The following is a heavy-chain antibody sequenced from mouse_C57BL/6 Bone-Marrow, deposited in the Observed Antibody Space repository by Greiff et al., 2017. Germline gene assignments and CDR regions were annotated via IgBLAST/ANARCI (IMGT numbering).Heavy chain of an antibody. J-gene: IGHJ1*03. V-gene: IGHV1-42*01. D-gene: IGHD1-1*01. Sequence: EVKLQQSGPELVKPGASVKISCKASGYSFTGYYMNWVKQSPEKSLEWIGEINPSTGGTTYNQKFKAKATLTVDKSSSTAYMQLKSLTSEDSAVYYCARGPYYYGSSDWYFDVWGTGTTVTVSS. CDR1: GYSFTGYY. CDR2: INPSTGGT. CDR3: ARGPYYYGSSDWYFDV.